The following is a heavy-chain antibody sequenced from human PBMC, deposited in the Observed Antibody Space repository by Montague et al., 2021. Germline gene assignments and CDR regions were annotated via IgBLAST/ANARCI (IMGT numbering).Heavy chain of an antibody. J-gene: IGHJ6*03. Sequence: SETLSLTCTVSRSLINSDYYWGWTRQPPGKGLEWMGSVSHGGRTYYNPSLKSRVTISVDTSNNRFSLKLSSVTAADTAMYYCARERDRYYYTDIWGKGTAITVSS. CDR1: RSLINSDYY. CDR2: VSHGGRT. V-gene: IGHV4-38-2*02. CDR3: ARERDRYYYTDI.